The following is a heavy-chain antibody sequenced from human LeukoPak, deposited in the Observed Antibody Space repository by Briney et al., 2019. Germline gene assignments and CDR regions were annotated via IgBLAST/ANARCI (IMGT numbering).Heavy chain of an antibody. CDR1: GGSISSHY. CDR3: AREFPRYCSSTSCYNRYYYYMDV. D-gene: IGHD2-2*02. V-gene: IGHV4-59*11. Sequence: SETLSLTCTVSGGSISSHYWSWIRQPPGKGLEWIGYIYYSGSTNYNPSLKSRVTISVDTSKYHFSLKLSSVTAADTAVYYCAREFPRYCSSTSCYNRYYYYMDVWGKGTTVTVSS. CDR2: IYYSGST. J-gene: IGHJ6*03.